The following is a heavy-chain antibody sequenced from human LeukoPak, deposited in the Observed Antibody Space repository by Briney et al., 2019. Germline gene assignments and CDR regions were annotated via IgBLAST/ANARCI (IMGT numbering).Heavy chain of an antibody. CDR1: GGSISSYY. V-gene: IGHV4-4*07. CDR2: IYTSGST. Sequence: SETLSLTCTVSGGSISSYYWSWIRQPAGKGLEWIGRIYTSGSTNYNPSLKSRVTMSVDTSKNQFSLKLSSVTAADTAVYYCARLAAAGDGGGWDYYYYYMDVWGKGTTVTVSS. CDR3: ARLAAAGDGGGWDYYYYYMDV. D-gene: IGHD6-13*01. J-gene: IGHJ6*03.